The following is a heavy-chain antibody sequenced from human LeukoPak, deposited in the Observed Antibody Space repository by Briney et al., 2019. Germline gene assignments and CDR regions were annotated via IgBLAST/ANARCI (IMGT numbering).Heavy chain of an antibody. J-gene: IGHJ4*02. CDR2: INHSGST. D-gene: IGHD5-18*01. V-gene: IGHV4-34*01. CDR1: GGSFSSYY. Sequence: SETLSFTCAVYGGSFSSYYWSWIGQPPGKGLEWIGEINHSGSTNYNPSLKSRVTISVDTSKNQFSLKLSSVTAADTAVYYCARVVSVDTAMVFDYWGQGTLVTASS. CDR3: ARVVSVDTAMVFDY.